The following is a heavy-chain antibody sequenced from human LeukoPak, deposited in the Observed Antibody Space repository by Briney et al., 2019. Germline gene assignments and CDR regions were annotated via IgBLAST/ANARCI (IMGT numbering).Heavy chain of an antibody. J-gene: IGHJ4*02. CDR1: GGSFSGCY. CDR2: INHSGST. CDR3: ARGPIAAAGDLDY. V-gene: IGHV4-34*01. Sequence: PSETLSLTCAVYGGSFSGCYWSWIRRPPGKGLEWIGEINHSGSTNYNPSLKSRVTISVDTSKNQFSLKLSSVTAADTAVYYCARGPIAAAGDLDYWGQGTLVTVSS. D-gene: IGHD6-13*01.